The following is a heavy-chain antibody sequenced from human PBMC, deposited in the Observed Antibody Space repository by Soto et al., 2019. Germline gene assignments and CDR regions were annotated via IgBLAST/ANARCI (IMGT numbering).Heavy chain of an antibody. J-gene: IGHJ4*02. Sequence: SATLSLTCTVSGGSISSYYWSWIRQPPGKGLEWIGYIYYSGSTNYNPSLKSRVTISVDTSKNQFSLKLSSVTAADTAVYYCARVREGQMATLYYFDYWGQGTLVTVSS. V-gene: IGHV4-59*01. D-gene: IGHD5-12*01. CDR1: GGSISSYY. CDR3: ARVREGQMATLYYFDY. CDR2: IYYSGST.